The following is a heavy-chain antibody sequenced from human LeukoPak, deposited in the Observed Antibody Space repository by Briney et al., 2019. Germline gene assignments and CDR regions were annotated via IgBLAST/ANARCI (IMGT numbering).Heavy chain of an antibody. V-gene: IGHV3-30*03. J-gene: IGHJ6*02. Sequence: GGSLRLSCAASGFTFSNYGMHWVRQAPGKGLEWVAVISYDGSNKYYADSVKGRFTISRDNSKNTLYLQMNSLKTEDTGVYYCAAGGRVWGQGTTVTVSS. D-gene: IGHD3-10*01. CDR1: GFTFSNYG. CDR3: AAGGRV. CDR2: ISYDGSNK.